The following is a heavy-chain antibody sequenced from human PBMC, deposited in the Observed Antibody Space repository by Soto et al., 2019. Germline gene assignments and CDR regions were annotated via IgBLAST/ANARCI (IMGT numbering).Heavy chain of an antibody. CDR2: INPSSGGT. D-gene: IGHD6-13*01. CDR3: ARSGAGVIDY. V-gene: IGHV1-46*01. CDR1: GYSFTNYY. Sequence: QVQLLQSGAEVKKPGASVKVSCKASGYSFTNYYLHWVRQAPGQGLEWMGIINPSSGGTTNEQKFQDRVTMTRDTSTSTVYMELSSLRSEDTAIYFCARSGAGVIDYLGQGTLVTVSS. J-gene: IGHJ4*02.